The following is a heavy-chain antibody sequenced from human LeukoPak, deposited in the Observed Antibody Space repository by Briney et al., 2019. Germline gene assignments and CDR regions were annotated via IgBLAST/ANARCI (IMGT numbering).Heavy chain of an antibody. V-gene: IGHV4-34*01. Sequence: KPSETLSLTCAVYGGSFSGYYWSWIRQPPGKGLEWIGEINHSGSTNYNPSLKSRVTISVDTSKNQFSLKLSSVTAADTAVYYCARADIVVVPAAILDSYYLDYWGQGTLVTVSS. CDR1: GGSFSGYY. J-gene: IGHJ4*02. D-gene: IGHD2-2*01. CDR3: ARADIVVVPAAILDSYYLDY. CDR2: INHSGST.